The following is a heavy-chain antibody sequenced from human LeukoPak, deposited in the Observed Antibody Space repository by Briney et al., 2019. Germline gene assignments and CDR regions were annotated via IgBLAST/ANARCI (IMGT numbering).Heavy chain of an antibody. Sequence: GRSLRLSCAASGFTFSSYGMHWVRQAPGEGLEWVAVISDDGNEYYVDSVKGRFTVSRDNSKDTLYLQMNSLRAEDTAVYYCAGGLLGCGGGSCYPTDYWGQGTLVTVSS. J-gene: IGHJ4*02. V-gene: IGHV3-30*03. D-gene: IGHD2-15*01. CDR3: AGGLLGCGGGSCYPTDY. CDR1: GFTFSSYG. CDR2: ISDDGNE.